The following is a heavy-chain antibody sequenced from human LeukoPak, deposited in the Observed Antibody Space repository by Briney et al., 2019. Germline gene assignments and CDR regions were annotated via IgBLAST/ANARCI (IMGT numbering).Heavy chain of an antibody. V-gene: IGHV4-39*01. J-gene: IGHJ4*02. CDR1: GGSISSSSYY. Sequence: PSETLSLTCTVSGGSISSSSYYWGWIRQPPGKGLEWIGSVFYSGSAYYNPSLKSRVTISVDTSKNQFSLNLSSVTAADTAVYYCARHPAVMATVNFDYWGQGALVTVSS. CDR2: VFYSGSA. CDR3: ARHPAVMATVNFDY. D-gene: IGHD5-24*01.